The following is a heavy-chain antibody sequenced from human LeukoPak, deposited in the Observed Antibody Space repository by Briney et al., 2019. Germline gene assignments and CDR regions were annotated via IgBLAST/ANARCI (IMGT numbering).Heavy chain of an antibody. CDR3: ARHCCSGPAKRVFDI. J-gene: IGHJ3*02. D-gene: IGHD2-15*01. CDR2: ISYSGNT. V-gene: IGHV4-39*01. CDR1: GGSIISTDYH. Sequence: SETLSLTCTVSGGSIISTDYHWGWVRQPPGKGLEWIGTISYSGNTDYNPSLRSRVTISVDTSNNQFSLRLGSVTAADTAVYHCARHCCSGPAKRVFDIWGQGTMVTVSS.